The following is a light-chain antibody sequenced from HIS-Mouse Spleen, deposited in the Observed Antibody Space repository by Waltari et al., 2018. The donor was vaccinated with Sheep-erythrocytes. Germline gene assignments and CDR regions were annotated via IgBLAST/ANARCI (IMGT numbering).Light chain of an antibody. CDR3: LQDYNYPYT. CDR1: QSVSSY. V-gene: IGKV3-11*01. CDR2: DAS. Sequence: EIVLTQSPATLSLSPGERATLSCRASQSVSSYLAWYQQKPGQAPRLLIYDASNRATGIPARFSGSGSGTDFTLTISSLEPEDFATYYCLQDYNYPYTFGRWTELE. J-gene: IGKJ2*01.